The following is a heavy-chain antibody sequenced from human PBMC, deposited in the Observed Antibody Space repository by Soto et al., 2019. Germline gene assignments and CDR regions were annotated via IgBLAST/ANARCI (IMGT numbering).Heavy chain of an antibody. J-gene: IGHJ6*02. V-gene: IGHV1-69*01. CDR3: ARARDFRYSNYGTHGMDD. Sequence: QVQLVQSGAEVKKPGSSVKVSCKASGGTFSSYAISWVRQAPGQGLEWMGGIIPIFGTANYAQKFQCRVTITADEATSTAYMELSSLRSEDTAVYYCARARDFRYSNYGTHGMDDWGQGTTVTVSS. CDR1: GGTFSSYA. CDR2: IIPIFGTA. D-gene: IGHD4-4*01.